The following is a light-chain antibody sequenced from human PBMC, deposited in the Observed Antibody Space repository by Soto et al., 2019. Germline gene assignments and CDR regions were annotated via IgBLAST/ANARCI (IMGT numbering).Light chain of an antibody. CDR2: DVS. Sequence: DIQMTQSPSTLSASVGDRVTITCRASQSISTWLAWNQQKPGRAPRLLIYDVSNLESGVPSRFSGTGSGTEFTLTITSLQPEDFAIYYCQQYDSSRTFGQGTKVDIK. CDR3: QQYDSSRT. J-gene: IGKJ1*01. CDR1: QSISTW. V-gene: IGKV1-5*01.